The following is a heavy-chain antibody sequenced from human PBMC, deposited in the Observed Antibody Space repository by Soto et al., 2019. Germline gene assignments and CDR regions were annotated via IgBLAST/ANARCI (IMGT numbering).Heavy chain of an antibody. CDR3: ARSQGSSTSLEIYYYYSYGMDV. V-gene: IGHV1-69*01. CDR1: GGTFGSYA. Sequence: QVQLVQSGAEVKKPGSSVKVSCKASGGTFGSYAISWVRQSPGQGLEWMGGIIPITATANYAQKVQGRVTITADESTSTASMQLSSLRSEDTAVYYCARSQGSSTSLEIYYYYSYGMDVWGQGTTVTVSS. D-gene: IGHD2-2*01. CDR2: IIPITATA. J-gene: IGHJ6*02.